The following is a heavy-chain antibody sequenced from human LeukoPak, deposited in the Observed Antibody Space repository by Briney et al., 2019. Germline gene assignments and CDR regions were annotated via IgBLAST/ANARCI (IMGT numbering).Heavy chain of an antibody. CDR1: GFAFSSYA. CDR3: ARDRYTWNYVRTYYFDY. Sequence: GRSLRLSCAASGFAFSSYAMHWVRQAPGKGLEWVAVISYDGSNKYYADSVKGRFTISRDNSKNTLYLQMNSLRAEDTAVYYCARDRYTWNYVRTYYFDYWGQGTLVTVSS. CDR2: ISYDGSNK. J-gene: IGHJ4*02. V-gene: IGHV3-30-3*01. D-gene: IGHD1-7*01.